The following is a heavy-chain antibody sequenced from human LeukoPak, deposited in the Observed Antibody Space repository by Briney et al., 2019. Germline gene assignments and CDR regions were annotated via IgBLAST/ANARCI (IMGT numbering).Heavy chain of an antibody. Sequence: SETLSLTCTVSGGSISSYYWSWIRQPPGKGLEWIGYIYYSGSTNYNPSLKSRVTISVDTSKNQFSLKLSSVTAADTAVYYCARDRGSDYGDYENAFDIWGQGTMVTVSS. D-gene: IGHD4-17*01. CDR3: ARDRGSDYGDYENAFDI. CDR1: GGSISSYY. J-gene: IGHJ3*02. CDR2: IYYSGST. V-gene: IGHV4-59*12.